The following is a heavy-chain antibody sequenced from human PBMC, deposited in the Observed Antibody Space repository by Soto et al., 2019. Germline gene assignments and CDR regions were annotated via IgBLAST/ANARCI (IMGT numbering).Heavy chain of an antibody. CDR3: VGVDDASGNLDY. D-gene: IGHD2-8*01. J-gene: IGHJ4*03. CDR2: IIPILDTT. CDR1: GGTFISYV. V-gene: IGHV1-69*11. Sequence: QVQLVQSGAEVKKPGSSVKASCKASGGTFISYVINWVRQAPGQGLEWMGGIIPILDTTNYAQKFQGRVTLTADDSTGTAYMELSSLRSEDTAVYYCVGVDDASGNLDYWGQGTQVTVSS.